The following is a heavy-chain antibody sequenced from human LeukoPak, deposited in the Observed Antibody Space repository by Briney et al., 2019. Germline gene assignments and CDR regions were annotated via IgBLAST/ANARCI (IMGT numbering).Heavy chain of an antibody. CDR2: IYSGGST. CDR1: GFTVSSYY. V-gene: IGHV3-66*01. J-gene: IGHJ4*02. CDR3: ARGSGWDFDY. Sequence: TGGSLRLSCAASGFTVSSYYMYWVRQAPGKGLEWVSFIYSGGSTYYADSVKGRFTISRDNSKNTLYLQMNSLRAEDTAVYYCARGSGWDFDYWGQGTLVTVSS. D-gene: IGHD6-19*01.